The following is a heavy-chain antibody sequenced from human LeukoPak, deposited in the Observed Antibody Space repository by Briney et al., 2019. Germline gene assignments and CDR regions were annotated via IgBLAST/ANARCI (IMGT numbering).Heavy chain of an antibody. J-gene: IGHJ5*02. Sequence: ASVTVSCKASGYTFTSYYMHWVRQAPGQGLEWMGIINPSGGSTSYAQKFQGRVTMTRDTSTSTVYMELSSLRSEDTAVYYCARGALVLRYFDWLNWFDPWGQGTLVTVSS. V-gene: IGHV1-46*01. CDR1: GYTFTSYY. D-gene: IGHD3-9*01. CDR3: ARGALVLRYFDWLNWFDP. CDR2: INPSGGST.